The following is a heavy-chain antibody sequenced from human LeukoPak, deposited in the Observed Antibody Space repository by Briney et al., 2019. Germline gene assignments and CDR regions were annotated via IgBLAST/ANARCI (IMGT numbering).Heavy chain of an antibody. J-gene: IGHJ6*03. CDR3: ARQRTGPRGTGLRPAEVVLAGYMDV. Sequence: GASVKVSCKASGYTFTSYGISWVRQAPGQGLEWMGWISAYNGNTNYAQKLQGRVTMTTDTSTSTAYMELRSLRSDDTAVYYCARQRTGPRGTGLRPAEVVLAGYMDVWGKGTTVTVSS. V-gene: IGHV1-18*01. CDR2: ISAYNGNT. CDR1: GYTFTSYG. D-gene: IGHD6-19*01.